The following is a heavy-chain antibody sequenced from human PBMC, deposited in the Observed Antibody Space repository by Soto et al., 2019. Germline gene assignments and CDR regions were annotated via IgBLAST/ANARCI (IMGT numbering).Heavy chain of an antibody. Sequence: QVQLVQSGAEVKKPGASVKVSCKASGYTFTGYYMHWVRPAPGQGLEWMGWINPNSGGTNNAQKFQGWVPMTRDTAISTAYMEMSRLRSDDTAVYYCARDRPKISSGWYSPGMAVWGQGTTVTVSS. J-gene: IGHJ6*02. CDR1: GYTFTGYY. CDR2: INPNSGGT. CDR3: ARDRPKISSGWYSPGMAV. V-gene: IGHV1-2*04. D-gene: IGHD6-19*01.